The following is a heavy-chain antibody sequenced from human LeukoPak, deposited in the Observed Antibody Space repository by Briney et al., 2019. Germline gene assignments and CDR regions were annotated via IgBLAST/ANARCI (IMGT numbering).Heavy chain of an antibody. D-gene: IGHD5-12*01. Sequence: GGSLSLSCAASGFTFSYHVMNWVRQAPGKGLEWVPTIAADGTYYADSVKGRFTISRDNAKNSLYLQMNSLRAEDTAVYYCARDGVGSGYDFDYFDYWGQGTLVTVSS. CDR3: ARDGVGSGYDFDYFDY. V-gene: IGHV3-69-1*02. CDR2: IAADGT. CDR1: GFTFSYHV. J-gene: IGHJ4*02.